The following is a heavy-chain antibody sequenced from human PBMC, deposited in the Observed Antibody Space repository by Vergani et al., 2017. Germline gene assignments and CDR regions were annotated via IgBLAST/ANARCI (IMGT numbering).Heavy chain of an antibody. D-gene: IGHD4-17*01. J-gene: IGHJ4*02. CDR3: ARGGIYGDYLNFDY. V-gene: IGHV4-39*07. Sequence: QLQLQESGPGLVTPSETLSLTCTVSGGSISSSSYYWGWIRQPPGEGLEWIGSISYSGSTYYNPSLKSRVTISVDTSKNQFSLKLSSVTAADTAVYYCARGGIYGDYLNFDYWGQGTLVTVSS. CDR2: ISYSGST. CDR1: GGSISSSSYY.